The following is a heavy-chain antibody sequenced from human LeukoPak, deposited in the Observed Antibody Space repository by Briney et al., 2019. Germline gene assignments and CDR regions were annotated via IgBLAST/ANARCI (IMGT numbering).Heavy chain of an antibody. CDR2: VHLSGAS. D-gene: IGHD1-26*01. Sequence: SETLSLTCAVSGGSILTTNWWSWVRQPPGKGLEWIGEVHLSGASNYNPSLKSRVNMSIDKSKNQLPLELTSVTAADTAIYYCTRESGAFSPFGFWGQGTLVTVSS. CDR1: GGSILTTNW. J-gene: IGHJ4*02. CDR3: TRESGAFSPFGF. V-gene: IGHV4-4*02.